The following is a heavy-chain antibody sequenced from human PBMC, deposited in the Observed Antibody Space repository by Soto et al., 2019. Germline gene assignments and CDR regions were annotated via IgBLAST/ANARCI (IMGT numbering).Heavy chain of an antibody. CDR3: AKDRGYSYGWAKSDAFDV. CDR2: ISGSGGNT. CDR1: GFTFSNNA. D-gene: IGHD5-18*01. Sequence: LRLSCAASGFTFSNNAMSWVRQAPGKGLEWVSSISGSGGNTYYAESVKGRFTISRDNSKNTLYVQINTLRAEDTAVYYCAKDRGYSYGWAKSDAFDVWGQGTMVTVSS. V-gene: IGHV3-23*01. J-gene: IGHJ3*01.